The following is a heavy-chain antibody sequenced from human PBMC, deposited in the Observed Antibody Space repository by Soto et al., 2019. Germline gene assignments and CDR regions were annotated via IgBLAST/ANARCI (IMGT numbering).Heavy chain of an antibody. CDR1: GGSISSGGYS. D-gene: IGHD4-17*01. CDR3: ARIYVDGAFDI. Sequence: LQLQESGSGLVKPSQTLSLTCAVSGGSISSGGYSWSWIRQPPGKCLEWIGYIYHSGSTYYNPSLKSRVNISVDRSKYQFSLKLSSVTAADTAVYYCARIYVDGAFDIWGQGTMVNVSS. V-gene: IGHV4-30-2*01. CDR2: IYHSGST. J-gene: IGHJ3*02.